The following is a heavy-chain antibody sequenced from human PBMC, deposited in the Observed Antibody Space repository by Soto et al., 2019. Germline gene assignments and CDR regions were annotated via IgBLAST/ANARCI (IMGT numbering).Heavy chain of an antibody. CDR3: GKDTLDCSGGDCPLYYYYGMDV. D-gene: IGHD2-15*01. Sequence: LRLSCEASGFTFRSYGMHWVRQAPGKGLEWLAVISNDGTNKYLADSVKGRLTLSRDNSRNTLSLEINNLRPEDTAVYYCGKDTLDCSGGDCPLYYYYGMDVWGQGTTVTVSS. CDR2: ISNDGTNK. J-gene: IGHJ6*02. CDR1: GFTFRSYG. V-gene: IGHV3-30*18.